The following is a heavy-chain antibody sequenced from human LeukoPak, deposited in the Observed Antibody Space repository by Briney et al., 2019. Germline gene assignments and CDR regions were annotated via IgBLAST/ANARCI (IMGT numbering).Heavy chain of an antibody. CDR1: GGSFSGYY. CDR2: INHSGST. Sequence: PSETLSLTCAVYGGSFSGYYWSWIRQPPGKGLEWMGEINHSGSTNYNPSLKSRGTISVDTYKNQFSLKLSSVTAADTAVYYCARGGPSKPSLYFDSWGQGTLVTVSS. V-gene: IGHV4-34*01. J-gene: IGHJ4*02. CDR3: ARGGPSKPSLYFDS.